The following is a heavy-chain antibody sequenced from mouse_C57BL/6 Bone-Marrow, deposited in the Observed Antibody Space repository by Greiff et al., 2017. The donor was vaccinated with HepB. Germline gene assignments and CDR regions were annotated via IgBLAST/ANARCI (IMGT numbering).Heavy chain of an antibody. CDR2: INPGSGGT. CDR1: GYAFTNYL. V-gene: IGHV1-54*01. D-gene: IGHD1-1*01. J-gene: IGHJ3*01. Sequence: VQLQQSGAELVRPGTSVKVSCKASGYAFTNYLIEWVKQRPGQGLEWIGVINPGSGGTNYNEKFKGKATLTADKSSSTAYMQLSSLTSEDSAVYFCARECYYGSSPAWFAYWGQGTLVTVSA. CDR3: ARECYYGSSPAWFAY.